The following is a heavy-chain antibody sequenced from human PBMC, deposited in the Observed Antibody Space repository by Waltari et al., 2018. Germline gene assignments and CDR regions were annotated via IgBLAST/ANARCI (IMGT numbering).Heavy chain of an antibody. CDR3: ARESVTLDY. D-gene: IGHD4-17*01. CDR1: GFPFSSYA. J-gene: IGHJ4*02. CDR2: ISYDGSNK. V-gene: IGHV3-30-3*01. Sequence: QVQLVESGGGVVQPGRSMRLSCAASGFPFSSYALHWVRQAPGKGREWVAVISYDGSNKYYADSVKGRFTISRDNSKNTLYLQMNSLRAEDTAVYYCARESVTLDYWGQGTLVTVSS.